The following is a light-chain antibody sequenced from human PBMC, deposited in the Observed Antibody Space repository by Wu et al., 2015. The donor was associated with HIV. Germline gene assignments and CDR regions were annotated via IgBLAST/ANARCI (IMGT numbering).Light chain of an antibody. V-gene: IGKV1-9*01. CDR1: QDISSY. J-gene: IGKJ4*01. CDR3: QHLNKFPIT. CDR2: TAT. Sequence: IQLTQSPSSLSASIGDKVTITCRASQDISSYLAWYQQKPGEAPKPLIYTATTLQSGVSSRFSGSGSGTDFALTISNLQPEDFATYYCQHLNKFPITFGGGTKLEIK.